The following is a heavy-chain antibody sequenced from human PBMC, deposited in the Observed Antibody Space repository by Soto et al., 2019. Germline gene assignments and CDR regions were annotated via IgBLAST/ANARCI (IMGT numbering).Heavy chain of an antibody. CDR2: IHHSGNT. J-gene: IGHJ4*02. Sequence: QVQLQESGPGLVKPSVTLSLTCTVSGASISSTSSGDWWSWVRQPPGKGLEWIGEIHHSGNTNYNPSLKSRVTMSVDKSKNQFSLRLSSVTAADTAVYYCAKMVGATLVDYWGQGTLVTVSS. CDR3: AKMVGATLVDY. CDR1: GASISSTSSGDW. D-gene: IGHD1-26*01. V-gene: IGHV4-4*02.